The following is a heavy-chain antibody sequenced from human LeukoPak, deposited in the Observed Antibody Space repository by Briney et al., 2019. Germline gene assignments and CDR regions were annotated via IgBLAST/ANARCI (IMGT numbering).Heavy chain of an antibody. CDR2: IKQDGSEK. CDR1: GITLSVYW. CDR3: ARSGSGYFDY. Sequence: TGGSLRLSCAASGITLSVYWMSWVRQAPGKGLEWVANIKQDGSEKYYRDSVQGRFTISRDDAKNSLYLQMNSLGAEDTAVYYCARSGSGYFDYWGQGSLVTVSS. V-gene: IGHV3-7*03. J-gene: IGHJ4*02.